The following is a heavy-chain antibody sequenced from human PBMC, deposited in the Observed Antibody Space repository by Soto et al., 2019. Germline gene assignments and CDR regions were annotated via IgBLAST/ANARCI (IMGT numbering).Heavy chain of an antibody. J-gene: IGHJ6*02. CDR3: ARELMPAAGSGDFYAMDV. CDR1: VFTFISYT. Sequence: QTGWSLRLSCASSVFTFISYTMHWVRQAPGKGLEWVAVITYNGNEYYTDSVRGRFTISRDSSRTTVYLQMNSLRPGDTALYYCARELMPAAGSGDFYAMDVWGQGTTVTVSS. V-gene: IGHV3-30*04. D-gene: IGHD6-13*01. CDR2: ITYNGNE.